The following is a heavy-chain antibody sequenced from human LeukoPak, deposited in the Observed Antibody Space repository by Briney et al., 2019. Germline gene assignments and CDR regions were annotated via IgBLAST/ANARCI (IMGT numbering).Heavy chain of an antibody. Sequence: PGGSLRLSCAASGFTFSSYSMNWVRQAPGKGLEWIGSIYYSGSTYYNPSLKSRVTISVDTSKNQFSLKLSSVTAADTAVYYCASLLRGYSGYDRMYYYYYGMDVWGQGTTVTVSS. V-gene: IGHV4-59*05. J-gene: IGHJ6*02. CDR2: IYYSGST. CDR3: ASLLRGYSGYDRMYYYYYGMDV. D-gene: IGHD5-12*01. CDR1: GFTFSSYSMN.